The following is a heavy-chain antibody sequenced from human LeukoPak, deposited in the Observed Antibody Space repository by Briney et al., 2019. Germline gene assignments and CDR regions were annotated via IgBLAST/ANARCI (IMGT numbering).Heavy chain of an antibody. CDR2: INPSGGST. D-gene: IGHD3-22*01. CDR3: ARQGVYYDSSGYLHFDY. CDR1: GYTFTSYY. V-gene: IGHV1-46*01. Sequence: ASVKVSCKASGYTFTSYYMHWVRQAPGQGLEWMGIINPSGGSTSYAQKFQGRVTMTRDTSTSTVYMELSSLRSEDTAVYYCARQGVYYDSSGYLHFDYWGQGTLDTVSS. J-gene: IGHJ4*02.